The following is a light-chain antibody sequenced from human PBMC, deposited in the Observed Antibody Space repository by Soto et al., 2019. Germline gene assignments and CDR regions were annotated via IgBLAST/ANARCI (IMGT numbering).Light chain of an antibody. V-gene: IGKV3-20*01. CDR2: GSS. Sequence: EIVLTQSPGTLSLSPGDTATLSCRASQSVYSTYLAWYQHKVGQAPRLLIYGSSTRATGIPDRFSGSGSGTYFTLTIRRLEPEDFAVYYCQQYGRSPSTFGQGTKVEVK. J-gene: IGKJ1*01. CDR3: QQYGRSPST. CDR1: QSVYSTY.